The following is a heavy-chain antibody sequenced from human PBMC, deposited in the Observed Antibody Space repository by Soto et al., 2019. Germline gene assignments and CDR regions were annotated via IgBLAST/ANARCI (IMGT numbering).Heavy chain of an antibody. Sequence: GGSLRLSCAASGFTFSSYAMSWVRQAPGKGLEWVSAISGSGGSTYYADSVKGRFTISRDNSKNTLYLQMNSLRAEDTAVYYCAKDRLYCSGGSCYYGAASYFDYWGQGTLVTVSS. CDR3: AKDRLYCSGGSCYYGAASYFDY. CDR2: ISGSGGST. D-gene: IGHD2-15*01. V-gene: IGHV3-23*01. J-gene: IGHJ4*02. CDR1: GFTFSSYA.